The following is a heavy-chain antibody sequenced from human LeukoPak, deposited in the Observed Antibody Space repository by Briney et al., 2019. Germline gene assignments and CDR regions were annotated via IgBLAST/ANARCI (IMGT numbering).Heavy chain of an antibody. D-gene: IGHD2-2*02. J-gene: IGHJ4*02. CDR1: GFTFSCYS. CDR2: ISSSSSYI. V-gene: IGHV3-21*01. Sequence: PGGSLRLSCAASGFTFSCYSMNWVRQAPGMGLEWVSSISSSSSYIYYADSVKGRFTISRDNAKNSLYLQMNSLRAEDTAVFYCARANQLLYDFGYWGQGTLVTVSS. CDR3: ARANQLLYDFGY.